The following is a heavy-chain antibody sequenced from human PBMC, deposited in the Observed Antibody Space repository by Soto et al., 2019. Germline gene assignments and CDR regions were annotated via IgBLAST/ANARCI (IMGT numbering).Heavy chain of an antibody. V-gene: IGHV3-23*01. Sequence: EVQLLESGGGLVQPGGSLRLSCAASGFTFSSYAMSWVRQAPGKGLEWVSAISGSGGSTYYADSVKGRFTISRDNSKNTLYLQMNSLRAEDTAVYYCAKDHLTYGDYEVAFVYYGMDVWGQGTTVTVSS. D-gene: IGHD4-17*01. J-gene: IGHJ6*02. CDR3: AKDHLTYGDYEVAFVYYGMDV. CDR1: GFTFSSYA. CDR2: ISGSGGST.